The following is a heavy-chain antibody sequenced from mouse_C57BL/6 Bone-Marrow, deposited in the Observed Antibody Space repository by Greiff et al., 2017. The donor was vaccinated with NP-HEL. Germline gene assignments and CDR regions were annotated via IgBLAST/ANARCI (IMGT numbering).Heavy chain of an antibody. CDR3: ARDRGDAAWFAY. J-gene: IGHJ3*01. D-gene: IGHD2-13*01. V-gene: IGHV5-4*01. CDR1: GFTFSSYA. Sequence: EVKLVESGGGLVKPGGSLKLSCAASGFTFSSYAMSWVRQTPEKRLEWVATISDGGSYTYYPDNVKGRFTITRDNAKNNLYLQMSHLTSEDTAMYYCARDRGDAAWFAYWGQGTLVTVSA. CDR2: ISDGGSYT.